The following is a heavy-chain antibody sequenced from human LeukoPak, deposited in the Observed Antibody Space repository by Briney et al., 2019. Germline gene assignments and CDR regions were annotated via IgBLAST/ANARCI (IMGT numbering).Heavy chain of an antibody. CDR2: ISPTCDGA. J-gene: IGHJ4*02. CDR1: GFTFSTYA. V-gene: IGHV3-23*01. D-gene: IGHD3-22*01. CDR3: AKAGDRNYFDY. Sequence: GVSLRLSCAASGFTFSTYALHWVRQAPGKGLEWVSGISPTCDGAYYADSVKGRFSISRDNSRNTLYVHMNSLRAEDTAVYYCAKAGDRNYFDYWGQGALVTV.